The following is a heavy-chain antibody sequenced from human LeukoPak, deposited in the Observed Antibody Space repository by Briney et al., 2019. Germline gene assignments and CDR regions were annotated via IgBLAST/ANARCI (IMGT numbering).Heavy chain of an antibody. D-gene: IGHD3-9*01. J-gene: IGHJ6*02. CDR3: ARANILTGSYGLDV. Sequence: GGSLRLSCAASGFTFSSYGMHWVRQAPDKGLEWVAVIWYDGSNTYYADSVKGRFTISRDNSKNTLYLQMNSLRAEDTAVYHCARANILTGSYGLDVWGQGTTVTVSS. V-gene: IGHV3-33*01. CDR1: GFTFSSYG. CDR2: IWYDGSNT.